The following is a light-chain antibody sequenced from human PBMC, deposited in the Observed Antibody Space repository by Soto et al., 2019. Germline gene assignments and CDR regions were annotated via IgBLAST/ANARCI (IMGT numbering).Light chain of an antibody. CDR1: QGVGND. J-gene: IGKJ1*01. CDR3: LQDYNYPRT. CDR2: ASF. Sequence: ALQMTQSPSSLSASVGDRVTITCRASQGVGNDLAWYQQKPGKAPKLLIFASFRLQSGVPSRFSGSGSGTDFTLTISSLQAEDFATYYCLQDYNYPRTFGQGTKVEIK. V-gene: IGKV1-6*01.